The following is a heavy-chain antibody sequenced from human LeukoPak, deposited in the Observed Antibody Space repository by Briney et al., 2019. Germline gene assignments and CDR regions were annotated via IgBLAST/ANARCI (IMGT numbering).Heavy chain of an antibody. CDR2: ISSSSSYI. V-gene: IGHV3-21*01. CDR1: GFTFSSYS. J-gene: IGHJ5*02. D-gene: IGHD6-6*01. Sequence: GGSLRLSCAASGFTFSSYSMNWVRQAPGKGMEWVSSISSSSSYIYYADSVKGRFTISRDNAKNSLYLQMNSLRAEDTAVYYCARGYELEIKPVLLDPWGQGTLVTVSS. CDR3: ARGYELEIKPVLLDP.